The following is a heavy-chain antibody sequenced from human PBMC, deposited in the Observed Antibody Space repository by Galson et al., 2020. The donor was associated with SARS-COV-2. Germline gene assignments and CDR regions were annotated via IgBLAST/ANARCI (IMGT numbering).Heavy chain of an antibody. CDR3: ARNLGYRLGGYYMDV. CDR1: GGSISSHY. D-gene: IGHD6-13*01. J-gene: IGHJ6*03. Sequence: SETLSLTCTVSGGSISSHYWSWIRQLPGKGLEWIGYIYYSGSTNYNPSLKSRVTISVDTSKNQFSLKLSSVTAADTAVYYCARNLGYRLGGYYMDVWGKGTTVTVSS. CDR2: IYYSGST. V-gene: IGHV4-59*11.